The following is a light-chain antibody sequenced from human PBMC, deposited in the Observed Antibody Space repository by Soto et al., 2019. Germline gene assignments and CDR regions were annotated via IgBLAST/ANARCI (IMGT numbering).Light chain of an antibody. CDR3: QHYNSFSPWA. Sequence: DNQRAQTSFSRSASVEDRVTITSRASQSICRWWAWYQQNPGKAPKLLIFDAFSLETGVPSRFSGSGSGTEFTLTISSLQSDDFATYSCQHYNSFSPWAFGQGGKV. V-gene: IGKV1-5*01. CDR1: QSICRW. J-gene: IGKJ1*01. CDR2: DAF.